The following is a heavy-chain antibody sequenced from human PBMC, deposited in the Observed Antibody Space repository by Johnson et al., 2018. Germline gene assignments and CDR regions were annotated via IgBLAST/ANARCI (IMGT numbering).Heavy chain of an antibody. J-gene: IGHJ6*03. D-gene: IGHD3-10*01. CDR1: RFSLSNYW. V-gene: IGHV3-74*01. Sequence: EVQLLESGGGLVQPGGSLRLSCAASRFSLSNYWMHWVRQAPGKGLVWVSRINSDGSSTLYADSVQGRFPISRDNAKNTGYLQRTSLRVEETAVYNFAREEVWFGESLRYYMDVWGKGTTVTVSS. CDR2: INSDGSST. CDR3: AREEVWFGESLRYYMDV.